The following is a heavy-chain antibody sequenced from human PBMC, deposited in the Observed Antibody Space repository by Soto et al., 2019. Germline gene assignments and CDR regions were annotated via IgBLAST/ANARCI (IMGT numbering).Heavy chain of an antibody. J-gene: IGHJ3*02. CDR3: ARVTMIVGEGDAFDI. D-gene: IGHD3-22*01. CDR1: GYTFTSYY. CDR2: INPSGGST. Sequence: QVQLVQSGAEVKKPGASVKVSCKASGYTFTSYYMHWVRQAPGQGLEWMGIINPSGGSTSYAQKFQGRVTMTRDTSTGTVDMELSSLRSEDTAVYYCARVTMIVGEGDAFDIWGQGTMVTVSS. V-gene: IGHV1-46*01.